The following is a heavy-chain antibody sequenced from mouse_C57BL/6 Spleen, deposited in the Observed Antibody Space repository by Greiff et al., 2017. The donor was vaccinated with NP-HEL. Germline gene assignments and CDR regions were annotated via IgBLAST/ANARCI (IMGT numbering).Heavy chain of an antibody. CDR1: GFNIKDDY. J-gene: IGHJ2*01. V-gene: IGHV14-4*01. Sequence: VQLQQSGAELVRPGASVKLSCTASGFNIKDDYMHWVKQRPEQGLEWIGWIDPENGDTEYASKFQGKATITADTSSNTAYLQLSSLTSEDTAVYYCTTPYYGSSHFGYWGQGTTLTVSS. CDR2: IDPENGDT. CDR3: TTPYYGSSHFGY. D-gene: IGHD1-1*01.